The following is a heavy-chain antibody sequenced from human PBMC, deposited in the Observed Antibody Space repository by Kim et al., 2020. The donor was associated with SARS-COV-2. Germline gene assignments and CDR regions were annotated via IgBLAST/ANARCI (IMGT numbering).Heavy chain of an antibody. CDR1: GYTFTGYY. CDR2: INPNSGGT. CDR3: ARGLWVYSSSSYFDY. Sequence: ASVKVSCKASGYTFTGYYMHWVRQAPGQGLEWMGRINPNSGGTNYAQKFQGRVTMTRDTSISTAYMELSRLRSDDTAVYYCARGLWVYSSSSYFDYWGQGTLVTVSS. J-gene: IGHJ4*02. D-gene: IGHD6-6*01. V-gene: IGHV1-2*06.